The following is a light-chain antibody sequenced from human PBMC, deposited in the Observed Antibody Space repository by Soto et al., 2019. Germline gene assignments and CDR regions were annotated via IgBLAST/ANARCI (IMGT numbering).Light chain of an antibody. Sequence: EIVLTQSPGTLFLSPGERATLSCRASQSVSSFYLAWYQQKPGQSPRLLISGASSRAAGIPDRFSGGGSGTDFTLTISRLEPEDFAVYYCQQCARSPWTFGQGTKVEIK. CDR2: GAS. V-gene: IGKV3-20*01. CDR3: QQCARSPWT. J-gene: IGKJ1*01. CDR1: QSVSSFY.